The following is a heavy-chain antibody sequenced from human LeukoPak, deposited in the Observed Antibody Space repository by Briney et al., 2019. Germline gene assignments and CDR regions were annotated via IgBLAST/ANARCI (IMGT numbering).Heavy chain of an antibody. Sequence: GGSLRLSCAASGFTFSSYGMHWVRQAPGKGLEWVAFIRYDGSNKYYADSVKGRFTISRDNSKNTLYLQMNSLRAEDTAVYYCAKGSKAVVFTRDHYMDVWGKGITVTISS. CDR3: AKGSKAVVFTRDHYMDV. CDR2: IRYDGSNK. D-gene: IGHD3-22*01. V-gene: IGHV3-30*02. J-gene: IGHJ6*03. CDR1: GFTFSSYG.